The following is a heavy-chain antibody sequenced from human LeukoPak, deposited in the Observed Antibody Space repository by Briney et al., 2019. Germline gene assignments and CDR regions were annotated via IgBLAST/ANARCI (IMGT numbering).Heavy chain of an antibody. V-gene: IGHV4-34*01. J-gene: IGHJ4*02. CDR2: INHSGST. D-gene: IGHD5-18*01. Sequence: SETLSLTCAVYGGSFSGYYWSWIRQPPGKGLEWIGEINHSGSTNYNPSLKSRVTISVDTSKNQFSLKLSSVTAADAAVYYCARYSGYSFYFDYWGQGTLVTASS. CDR1: GGSFSGYY. CDR3: ARYSGYSFYFDY.